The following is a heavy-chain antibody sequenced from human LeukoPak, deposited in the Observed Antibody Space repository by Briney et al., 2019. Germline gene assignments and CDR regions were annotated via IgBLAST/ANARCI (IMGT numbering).Heavy chain of an antibody. CDR1: GYTFTSYD. D-gene: IGHD6-19*01. J-gene: IGHJ4*02. Sequence: GASVKVSCKASGYTFTSYDINWVRQATGQGLEWMGWMNPNSGNTGYAQKFQGRVTMTRNTSISTAYMELSSLRSEDTAVYYCARGNPFGYSSGWYGISLFDYWGQGTLVTVSS. CDR3: ARGNPFGYSSGWYGISLFDY. CDR2: MNPNSGNT. V-gene: IGHV1-8*01.